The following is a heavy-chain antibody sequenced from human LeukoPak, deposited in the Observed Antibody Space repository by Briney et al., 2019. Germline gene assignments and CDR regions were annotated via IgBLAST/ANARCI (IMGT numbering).Heavy chain of an antibody. Sequence: SETLSLTCTVSRGSITTTSENWAWLRQPPGKEMEWLGTISYSGTTDYTPSLESRVNIALVTSKNQVSLRLSSVTAADTAVYYCARDGPRSGYDLGHFDNLGQGTLATASS. J-gene: IGHJ4*02. CDR2: ISYSGTT. CDR3: ARDGPRSGYDLGHFDN. CDR1: RGSITTTSEN. V-gene: IGHV4-39*07. D-gene: IGHD5-12*01.